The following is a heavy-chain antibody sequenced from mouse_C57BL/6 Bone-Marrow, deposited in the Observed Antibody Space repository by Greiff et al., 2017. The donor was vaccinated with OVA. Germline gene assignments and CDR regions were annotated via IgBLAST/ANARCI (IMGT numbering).Heavy chain of an antibody. J-gene: IGHJ2*01. D-gene: IGHD1-1*01. CDR2: IDPENGDT. CDR1: GFNIKDDY. Sequence: EVKVEESGAELVRPGASVKLSCTASGFNIKDDYMHWVKQRPEQGLEWIGWIDPENGDTEYASKFQGKATITADTSSNTAYLQLSSLTSEDTAVYYCTTTVVARFDYWGQGTTLTVSS. V-gene: IGHV14-4*01. CDR3: TTTVVARFDY.